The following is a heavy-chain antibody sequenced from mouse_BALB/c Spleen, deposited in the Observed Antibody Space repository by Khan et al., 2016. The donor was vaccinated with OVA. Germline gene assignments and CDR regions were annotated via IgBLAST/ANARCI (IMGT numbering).Heavy chain of an antibody. CDR3: ARSSPTVVIFDY. V-gene: IGHV1S132*01. D-gene: IGHD1-1*01. J-gene: IGHJ2*01. Sequence: QVQLQQSGAELVRPGASVKLSCKTSGYIFTSYWIHWIKQRSGQGLEWIARIYPGTGSTQYNEKFKGKATLTADKSSSTAYMQLSSLKSEVSSVYFCARSSPTVVIFDYWGQGTTLTVSS. CDR2: IYPGTGST. CDR1: GYIFTSYW.